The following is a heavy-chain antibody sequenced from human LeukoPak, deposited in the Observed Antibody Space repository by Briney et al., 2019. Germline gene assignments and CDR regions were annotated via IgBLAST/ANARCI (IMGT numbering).Heavy chain of an antibody. Sequence: GGSLRLSCAASGFTFSNYEMNWVRQAPGKGLEWVPYISSSGSTIYYADSVKGRFTISRDNAKNSLYLQMNSLRAEDTAVYYCARGSSSWYYFDYWGQGTLVTVSS. D-gene: IGHD6-13*01. CDR2: ISSSGSTI. CDR1: GFTFSNYE. V-gene: IGHV3-48*03. CDR3: ARGSSSWYYFDY. J-gene: IGHJ4*02.